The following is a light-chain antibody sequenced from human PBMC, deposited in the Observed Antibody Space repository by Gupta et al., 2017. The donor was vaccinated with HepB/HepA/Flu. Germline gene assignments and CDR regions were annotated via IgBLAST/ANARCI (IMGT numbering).Light chain of an antibody. V-gene: IGKV3-15*01. J-gene: IGKJ5*01. CDR2: GAS. CDR3: QQHNKYLLT. CDR1: QSVSRN. Sequence: IAMTQSPATLSVSPVERATLSCRASQSVSRNLAWYQQKPGQAPRLLIYGASTRANGVPARFSGSGSGTEFTLTISSLQSEDFAVYYCQQHNKYLLTFGQGTPLEIK.